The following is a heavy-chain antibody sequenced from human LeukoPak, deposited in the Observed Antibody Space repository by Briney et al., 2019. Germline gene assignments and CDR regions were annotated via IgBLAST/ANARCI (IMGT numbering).Heavy chain of an antibody. CDR3: ARGGFGSGSHFDY. V-gene: IGHV1-8*01. CDR1: GYTFTSYD. CDR2: MNPNSGDT. D-gene: IGHD3-10*01. J-gene: IGHJ4*02. Sequence: GASVKVSCKASGYTFTSYDINWVRQATGQGLEWMGWMNPNSGDTGYVQKFQGRVTMTRSTSISTAYTELGSLRSEDTAIYYCARGGFGSGSHFDYWGQGTLVTVSS.